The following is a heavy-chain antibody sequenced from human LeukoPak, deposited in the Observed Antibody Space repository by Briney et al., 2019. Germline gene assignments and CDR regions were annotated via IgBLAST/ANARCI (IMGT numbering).Heavy chain of an antibody. CDR1: GGSISSGYY. Sequence: SSETLSLTCTVSGGSISSGYYWGWIRQPPGKGLEWIGNIYHSGSTYTNPSLRSRVILSVDTSKNQFSLNITSVTAADTAVYYCARVWEDDAFDIWGQGTMVAVSS. D-gene: IGHD1-26*01. J-gene: IGHJ3*02. V-gene: IGHV4-38-2*02. CDR3: ARVWEDDAFDI. CDR2: IYHSGST.